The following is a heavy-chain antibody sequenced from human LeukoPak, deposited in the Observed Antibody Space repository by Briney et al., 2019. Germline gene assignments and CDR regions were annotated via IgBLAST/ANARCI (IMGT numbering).Heavy chain of an antibody. J-gene: IGHJ6*02. CDR2: VSYDGSNK. Sequence: GRSLRLSCAASGFTFSSYAMSWVRQAPGKGLEWVAVVSYDGSNKYYADSVKGRFTISRDNSKNTLYLQMNSLRAEDTAVYYCAKDIEGRYYYYGMDVWGQGTTVTVSS. CDR1: GFTFSSYA. D-gene: IGHD1-26*01. CDR3: AKDIEGRYYYYGMDV. V-gene: IGHV3-30*18.